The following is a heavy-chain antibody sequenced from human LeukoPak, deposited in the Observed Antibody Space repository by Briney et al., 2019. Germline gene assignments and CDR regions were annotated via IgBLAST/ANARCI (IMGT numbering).Heavy chain of an antibody. CDR1: VVSISSSTYY. Sequence: SETLSLTCTVSVVSISSSTYYCGSIRQPPGKGLEWIGRMYYSGSPYYNPSLKSRVTIYEDTPKNQFSLKLSAVTAADTAVYYCARALDSSWGGVFDYWGQGTLVTVSS. D-gene: IGHD6-13*01. CDR3: ARALDSSWGGVFDY. V-gene: IGHV4-39*01. J-gene: IGHJ4*02. CDR2: MYYSGSP.